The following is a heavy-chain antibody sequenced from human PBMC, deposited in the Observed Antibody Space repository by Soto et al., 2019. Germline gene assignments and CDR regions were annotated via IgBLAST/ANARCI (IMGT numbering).Heavy chain of an antibody. CDR3: ARGPPISFSAARGPIWDY. V-gene: IGHV1-2*04. CDR1: GYTFTDYY. CDR2: INLNSGGT. J-gene: IGHJ4*02. D-gene: IGHD6-6*01. Sequence: QVQLVQSGAEVKKPGASVKVSCKASGYTFTDYYMPWVRQAPGQGLEWLGWINLNSGGTNYAQKFQDWVTMTRDTSISTAYMDLRRMKSDDTAVYYCARGPPISFSAARGPIWDYWGQGTLVTVSS.